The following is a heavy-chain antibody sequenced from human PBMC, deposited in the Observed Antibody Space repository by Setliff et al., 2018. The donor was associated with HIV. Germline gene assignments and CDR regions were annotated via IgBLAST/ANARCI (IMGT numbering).Heavy chain of an antibody. CDR2: INHSGST. D-gene: IGHD1-1*01. Sequence: PSETLSLTCAVYGGSFSGYYWSWIRQPPGKGLEWIGEINHSGSTNYNPSLKSRVTISVDTSKNQFSLKLSSVTAADTALYYCARDRGDRELDYWGQGTLVTVSS. CDR1: GGSFSGYY. J-gene: IGHJ4*02. V-gene: IGHV4-34*01. CDR3: ARDRGDRELDY.